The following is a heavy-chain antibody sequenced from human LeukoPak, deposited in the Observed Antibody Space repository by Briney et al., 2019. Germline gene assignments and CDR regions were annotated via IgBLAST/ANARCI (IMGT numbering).Heavy chain of an antibody. J-gene: IGHJ5*02. CDR2: INPNSGGT. CDR3: ARDRDSSWYFGP. D-gene: IGHD6-13*01. CDR1: GYTFTGYY. V-gene: IGHV1-2*02. Sequence: ASVKVSCKATGYTFTGYYMHWVRQAPGQGLEWMGWINPNSGGTNYAQKFQGRVTMTRDTSISTAYMELSRLRSDDTAVYYCARDRDSSWYFGPWGQGTLDTVSS.